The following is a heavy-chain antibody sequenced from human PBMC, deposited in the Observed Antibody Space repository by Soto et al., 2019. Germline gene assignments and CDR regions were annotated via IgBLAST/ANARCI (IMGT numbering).Heavy chain of an antibody. CDR1: GFTFSSYA. J-gene: IGHJ4*02. V-gene: IGHV3-30-3*01. D-gene: IGHD2-15*01. Sequence: QVQLVESGGGVVQPGRSLRLSCAASGFTFSSYAMHWVRQAPGKGLEWVAVISYDGSNKYYADSVKGRFTISRDNSKNTLYLRMNSLRAEDTAVYYWARVPSSSGRAHFDSWGQGTLVTVSS. CDR2: ISYDGSNK. CDR3: ARVPSSSGRAHFDS.